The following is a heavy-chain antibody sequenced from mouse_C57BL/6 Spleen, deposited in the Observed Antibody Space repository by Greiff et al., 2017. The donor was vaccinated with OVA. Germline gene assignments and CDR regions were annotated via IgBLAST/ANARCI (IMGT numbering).Heavy chain of an antibody. Sequence: EVQRVESGGGLVKPGGSLKLSCAASGFTFSDYGMHWVRQAPEKGLEWVAYISSGSSTIYYADTVKGRFTIARDNAKNTLFLQMTSLRSEDTAMYYCARRNWDYWYFDVWGTGTTVTVSS. D-gene: IGHD4-1*01. CDR3: ARRNWDYWYFDV. V-gene: IGHV5-17*01. CDR1: GFTFSDYG. CDR2: ISSGSSTI. J-gene: IGHJ1*03.